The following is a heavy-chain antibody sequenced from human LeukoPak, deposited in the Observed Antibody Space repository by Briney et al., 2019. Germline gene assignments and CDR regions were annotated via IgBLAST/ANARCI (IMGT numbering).Heavy chain of an antibody. CDR1: GFTFSSYA. J-gene: IGHJ4*02. Sequence: GGSLRLSCAASGFTFSSYAMSLVRQAPGKGLEWVSAISGSGGSTYYADSVKGRFTISRDNSKNTLYLQMNSLRDEDTAVCYCAKGQYSGSYFFDYWGQGTLDTVSS. D-gene: IGHD1-26*01. CDR3: AKGQYSGSYFFDY. CDR2: ISGSGGST. V-gene: IGHV3-23*01.